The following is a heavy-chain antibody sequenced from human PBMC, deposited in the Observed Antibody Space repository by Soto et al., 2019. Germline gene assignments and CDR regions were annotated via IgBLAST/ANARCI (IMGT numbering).Heavy chain of an antibody. CDR1: GYTFTGYF. Sequence: ASVKVSCKASGYTFTGYFIHWVRQAPRQGLEWVGYINPNSGATKYAPRFQGRVTMTSDTSIRTAYMDLSNLRSDDTAVYYCARGGGTLLAPLPWGTGTLVTVSS. CDR3: ARGGGTLLAPLP. V-gene: IGHV1-2*02. D-gene: IGHD1-1*01. CDR2: INPNSGAT. J-gene: IGHJ5*02.